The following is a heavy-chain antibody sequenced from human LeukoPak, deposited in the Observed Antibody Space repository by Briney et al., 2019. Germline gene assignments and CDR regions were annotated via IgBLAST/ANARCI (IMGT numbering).Heavy chain of an antibody. CDR3: ARVPRVYCSSTSCPRGNWFDP. V-gene: IGHV1-2*02. D-gene: IGHD2-2*01. CDR1: GYTFTGYY. J-gene: IGHJ5*02. Sequence: ASVKVSCKASGYTFTGYYMHWVRQAPGQGLEWMGWINPNSGGTNYAQKLQGRVTMTTDTSTSTAYMELRSLRSDDTAVYYCARVPRVYCSSTSCPRGNWFDPWGQGTLVTVSS. CDR2: INPNSGGT.